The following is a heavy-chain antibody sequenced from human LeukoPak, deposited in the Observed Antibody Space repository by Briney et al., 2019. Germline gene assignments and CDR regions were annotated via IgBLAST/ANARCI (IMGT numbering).Heavy chain of an antibody. Sequence: GGSLRLSCAATGLSVSSNFMSWVRQAPGKGLEWVSVIYGGGSTYYADSVKGRFTITRDNSKNTLYLQMNSLRAEDTAVYYCATKYDVWSGYCFDYWGQGTLVTVSS. D-gene: IGHD3/OR15-3a*01. CDR2: IYGGGST. CDR1: GLSVSSNF. V-gene: IGHV3-53*01. J-gene: IGHJ4*02. CDR3: ATKYDVWSGYCFDY.